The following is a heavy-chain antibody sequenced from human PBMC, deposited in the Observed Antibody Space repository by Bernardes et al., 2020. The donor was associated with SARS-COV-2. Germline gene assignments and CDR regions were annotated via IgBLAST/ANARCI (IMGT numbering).Heavy chain of an antibody. CDR2: INPNSGGT. CDR3: AREDYPVIAVAGPFSNYYYYGMDV. J-gene: IGHJ6*02. CDR1: GYTFTGYY. Sequence: ASVKVSCKASGYTFTGYYMHWVRQAPGQGLEWMGWINPNSGGTNYAQKFQGRVTMTRDTSISTAYMELSRLRSDDTAVYYCAREDYPVIAVAGPFSNYYYYGMDVWGQGTTVTVSS. D-gene: IGHD6-19*01. V-gene: IGHV1-2*02.